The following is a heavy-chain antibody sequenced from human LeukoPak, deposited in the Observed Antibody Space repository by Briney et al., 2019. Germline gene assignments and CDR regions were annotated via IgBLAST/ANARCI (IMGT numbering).Heavy chain of an antibody. CDR1: GGSISSYY. Sequence: SETLSLTCTVSGGSISSYYWSWIRQPPGKGLEWIGYIYYSGSTNYNPSLKSRVTISVDTSKNQFSLKLSSVTAADTAVYYCARIQGYDSRRYYPDNWFDPWGQGTLVTVSS. CDR3: ARIQGYDSRRYYPDNWFDP. D-gene: IGHD3-22*01. CDR2: IYYSGST. J-gene: IGHJ5*02. V-gene: IGHV4-59*01.